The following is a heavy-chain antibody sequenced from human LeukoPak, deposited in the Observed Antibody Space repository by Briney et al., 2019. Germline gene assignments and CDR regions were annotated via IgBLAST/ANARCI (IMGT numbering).Heavy chain of an antibody. D-gene: IGHD3-10*01. J-gene: IGHJ3*02. CDR3: ARGGSGISNAFDI. CDR2: LYYRGST. CDR1: GGSLATYY. Sequence: SETLSLTCSVSGGSLATYYWSWIRQPPGKGLEWIGYLYYRGSTNSNPSLKSRVTMSVDTSKNQFSLKLRSVTAADTAVYYCARGGSGISNAFDIWGQGTMVTVSS. V-gene: IGHV4-59*01.